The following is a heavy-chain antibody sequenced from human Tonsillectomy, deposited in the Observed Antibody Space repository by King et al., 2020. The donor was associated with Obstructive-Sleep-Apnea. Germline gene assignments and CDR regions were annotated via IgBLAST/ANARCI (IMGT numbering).Heavy chain of an antibody. CDR1: GFTFSSYA. V-gene: IGHV3-30*04. CDR3: ASGYDILTGSGTPFDY. CDR2: ISYDGSNK. J-gene: IGHJ4*02. Sequence: VQLVESGGGVVQPGRSLRLSCAASGFTFSSYAMHWVRQAPGKGLEWVAVISYDGSNKYYADSVKGRFTISRDNSKNTLSLQMNSLRAEDTAVYYCASGYDILTGSGTPFDYWGQGTLVTVSS. D-gene: IGHD3-9*01.